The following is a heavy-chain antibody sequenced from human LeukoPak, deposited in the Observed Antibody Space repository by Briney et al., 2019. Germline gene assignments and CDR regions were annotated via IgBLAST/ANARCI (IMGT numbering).Heavy chain of an antibody. Sequence: GASVKVSCKASGYTFTSYGISWVRQAPGQGLEWMGWISAYYGNTNYAQKLQGRVTMTTDTSTSTAYMELRSLRSDDTAVYYCARVYYDSSGYYYRRFDYWGQGTLVTVSS. CDR2: ISAYYGNT. CDR3: ARVYYDSSGYYYRRFDY. J-gene: IGHJ4*02. V-gene: IGHV1-18*01. CDR1: GYTFTSYG. D-gene: IGHD3-22*01.